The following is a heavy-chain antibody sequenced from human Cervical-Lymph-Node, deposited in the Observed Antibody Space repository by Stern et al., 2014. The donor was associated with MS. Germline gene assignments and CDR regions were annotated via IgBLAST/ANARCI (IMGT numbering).Heavy chain of an antibody. D-gene: IGHD4-17*01. Sequence: EVQLVESGAEVKKPGESLKISCKGSGNSFTSYWIGWVRQMPGKGLEWMGLIYPGDSDTRYSPSFFGQVTISVDKSITTAYLQWSSLKASDTAMYYCARLRTDYGALDYWGQGTLVTVSS. CDR3: ARLRTDYGALDY. V-gene: IGHV5-51*01. CDR1: GNSFTSYW. J-gene: IGHJ4*02. CDR2: IYPGDSDT.